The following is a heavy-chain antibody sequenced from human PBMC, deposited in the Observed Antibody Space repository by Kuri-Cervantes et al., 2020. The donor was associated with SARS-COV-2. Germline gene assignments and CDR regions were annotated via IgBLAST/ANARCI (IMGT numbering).Heavy chain of an antibody. V-gene: IGHV3-30-3*01. CDR1: GFTFSSYA. CDR3: ARGDYYDSSGYYLHYFDY. D-gene: IGHD3-22*01. Sequence: GGSLRLSCAASGFTFSSYAMHWVRQAPGKGVEWVAVISYDGSNKYYADSVKGRFTISRDNSKNTLYLQMNSLRAEDTAVYYCARGDYYDSSGYYLHYFDYWGQGTLVTVSS. CDR2: ISYDGSNK. J-gene: IGHJ4*02.